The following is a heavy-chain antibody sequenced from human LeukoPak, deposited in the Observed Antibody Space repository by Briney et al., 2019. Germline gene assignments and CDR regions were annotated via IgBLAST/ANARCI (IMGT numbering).Heavy chain of an antibody. CDR2: IYYSGST. D-gene: IGHD6-19*01. V-gene: IGHV4-59*08. CDR3: ARHSSGWYHHFDY. J-gene: IGHJ4*02. CDR1: GGSISSYY. Sequence: SETLSLTCTVSGGSISSYYWSWIRQPPGKGLEWIGYIYYSGSTNYNPSLKSRVTISVDTSKNQFSLKLSSVTAADTAVYYCARHSSGWYHHFDYWGQGTLVTVSS.